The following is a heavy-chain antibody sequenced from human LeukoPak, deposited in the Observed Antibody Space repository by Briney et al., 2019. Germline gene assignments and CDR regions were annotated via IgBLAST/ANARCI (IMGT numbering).Heavy chain of an antibody. D-gene: IGHD2-15*01. J-gene: IGHJ6*03. Sequence: SETLSLTCTVSGGSISSSSYYWGWIRQPPGKGLEWIGSIYYSGSTYYNPSLKCRFTISVDTSKNQFSLKLSSVTAADTAVYYCARHTLGDCSGGSCYLSHFYYYYYYMDVWGRGTTVTVSS. V-gene: IGHV4-39*01. CDR3: ARHTLGDCSGGSCYLSHFYYYYYYMDV. CDR2: IYYSGST. CDR1: GGSISSSSYY.